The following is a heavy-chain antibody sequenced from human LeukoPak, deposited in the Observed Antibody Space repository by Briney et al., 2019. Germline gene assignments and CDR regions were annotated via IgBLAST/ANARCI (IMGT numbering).Heavy chain of an antibody. Sequence: ASVKVSCKASGYTFTSYYMHWVRQAPGQGLEWMGIINPSGGSTSYAQKFQGRVTMTRDTSTSTVYMELSSLRSEDTAVYYCARDRSAIVGYGSWKNWFDPWGQGTLVTVSS. CDR3: ARDRSAIVGYGSWKNWFDP. CDR1: GYTFTSYY. V-gene: IGHV1-46*01. CDR2: INPSGGST. D-gene: IGHD3-10*01. J-gene: IGHJ5*02.